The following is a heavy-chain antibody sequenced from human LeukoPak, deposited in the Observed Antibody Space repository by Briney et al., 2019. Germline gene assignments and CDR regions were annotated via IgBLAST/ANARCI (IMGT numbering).Heavy chain of an antibody. CDR1: GYTFTSYG. Sequence: AASVKVSCKASGYTFTSYGISWVRQAPGQGLEWMGWINPNSGGTNYAQKFQGRVTMTRDTSISTAYMELSRLRSDDTAVYYCASAHYYDSNFDYWGQGTLVTVSS. D-gene: IGHD3-22*01. CDR3: ASAHYYDSNFDY. CDR2: INPNSGGT. V-gene: IGHV1-2*02. J-gene: IGHJ4*02.